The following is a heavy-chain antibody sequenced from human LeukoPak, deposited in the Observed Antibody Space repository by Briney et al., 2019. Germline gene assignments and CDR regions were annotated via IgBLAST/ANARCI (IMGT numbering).Heavy chain of an antibody. V-gene: IGHV3-15*01. CDR2: IKTKTDGGTT. D-gene: IGHD5-24*01. Sequence: GGSLSLSCAAYGFTFSNAWMGWVRQPPGRGREWVGRIKTKTDGGTTDYAAPVKGRFTISRDDSKNTLYLQMNSLKTEDTAVYYCTTLRDGYMGYWGQGTLVTVSS. J-gene: IGHJ4*02. CDR3: TTLRDGYMGY. CDR1: GFTFSNAW.